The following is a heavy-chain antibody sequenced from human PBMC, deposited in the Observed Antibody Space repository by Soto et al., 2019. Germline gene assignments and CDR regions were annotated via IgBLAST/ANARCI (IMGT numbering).Heavy chain of an antibody. CDR3: ARDLALVVPAAIIKGVYYYGMDV. CDR1: GGTFSSYA. CDR2: IIPIFGTA. Sequence: ASVKVSCKASGGTFSSYAISWVRQAPGQGLEWMGGIIPIFGTANYAQKIQGRVTITADESTSTAYMELSSLRSEDTAVYYCARDLALVVPAAIIKGVYYYGMDVWGQGTTVTVSS. J-gene: IGHJ6*02. V-gene: IGHV1-69*13. D-gene: IGHD2-2*01.